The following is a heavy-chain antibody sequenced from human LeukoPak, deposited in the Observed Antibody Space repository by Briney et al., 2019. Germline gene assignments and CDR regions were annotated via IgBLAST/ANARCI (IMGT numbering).Heavy chain of an antibody. J-gene: IGHJ4*02. V-gene: IGHV3-21*01. Sequence: PGGSLRLSCAASGFTFSSYSMNWVRQAPGKGLEWVSSISSSSSYIYYADSVKGRFTISRDNAKNSLYLQMNSLRAEDMAVYYCARAMDYYGSGSYSYYFDYWGQGTLVTVSS. CDR1: GFTFSSYS. CDR3: ARAMDYYGSGSYSYYFDY. CDR2: ISSSSSYI. D-gene: IGHD3-10*01.